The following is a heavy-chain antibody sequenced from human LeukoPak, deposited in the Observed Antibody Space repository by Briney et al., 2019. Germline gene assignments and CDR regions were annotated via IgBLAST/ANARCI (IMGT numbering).Heavy chain of an antibody. Sequence: GGSLRLSCAAPGFTFSSYAMSWVRQAPGKGLEWVSAISGSGGSTYYADSVKGRFTISRDNSKNTLYLQMNSLRAEDTAVYYCAKDLWIQLWSPFDYWGQGTLVTVSS. CDR2: ISGSGGST. D-gene: IGHD5-18*01. V-gene: IGHV3-23*01. CDR1: GFTFSSYA. J-gene: IGHJ4*02. CDR3: AKDLWIQLWSPFDY.